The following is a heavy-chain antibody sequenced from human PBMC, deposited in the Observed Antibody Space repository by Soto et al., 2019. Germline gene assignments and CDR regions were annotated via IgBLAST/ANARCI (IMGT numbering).Heavy chain of an antibody. Sequence: QVQLVQSGAEVKKPGASVKVSCKASGYTFTGNYMHWVRQAPGQGFEWMGWINVNSGGTKYAQKFQGWGTMTRGTSIRTACGELSRLRSADTAVYYCARGDKLSLYPQLDYWGQGTLVTVSS. CDR3: ARGDKLSLYPQLDY. J-gene: IGHJ4*02. CDR1: GYTFTGNY. CDR2: INVNSGGT. D-gene: IGHD3-16*02. V-gene: IGHV1-2*04.